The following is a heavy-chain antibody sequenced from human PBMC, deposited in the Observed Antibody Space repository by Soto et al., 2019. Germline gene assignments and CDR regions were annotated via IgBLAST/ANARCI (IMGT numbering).Heavy chain of an antibody. Sequence: GGSLRLSCTASGFTFDDYAMHWVRQGPGRGLEWVSGITWNSGKIAYADSVKGRFTIARDDDNNSLYLQMNSLRPEDTALYYCVKDSYADFHRVLSTAEYFFDYWGHGTLVAVSS. CDR2: ITWNSGKI. J-gene: IGHJ4*01. V-gene: IGHV3-9*01. CDR1: GFTFDDYA. CDR3: VKDSYADFHRVLSTAEYFFDY. D-gene: IGHD2-15*01.